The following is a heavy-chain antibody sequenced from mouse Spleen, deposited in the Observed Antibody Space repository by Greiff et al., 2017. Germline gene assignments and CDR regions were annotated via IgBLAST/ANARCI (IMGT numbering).Heavy chain of an antibody. D-gene: IGHD1-1*01. J-gene: IGHJ2*01. CDR1: GYTFTDYY. CDR3: ARSQNYYGSSLYYFDY. CDR2: IGPGSGST. Sequence: QVQLQQSGAELVKPGASVKISCKASGYTFTDYYINWVKQRPGQGLEWIGKIGPGSGSTYYNEKFKGKATLTADKSSSTAYMQLSSLTSEDSAVYFCARSQNYYGSSLYYFDYWGQGTTLTVSS. V-gene: IGHV1-77*01.